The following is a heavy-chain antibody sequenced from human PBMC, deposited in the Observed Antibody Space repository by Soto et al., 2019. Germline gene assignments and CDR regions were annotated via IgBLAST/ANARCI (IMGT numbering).Heavy chain of an antibody. CDR3: AKAGGALSSGFKFDYFDY. V-gene: IGHV3-30*18. D-gene: IGHD6-19*01. CDR1: GFTFSSYG. J-gene: IGHJ4*02. Sequence: GGSLRLSCAASGFTFSSYGMHWVRQAPGKGLEWVAVISYDGSNKYYADSVKGRFTISRDNSKNTLYLQMNSLRAEDTAVYYCAKAGGALSSGFKFDYFDYWGQGTLVTVSS. CDR2: ISYDGSNK.